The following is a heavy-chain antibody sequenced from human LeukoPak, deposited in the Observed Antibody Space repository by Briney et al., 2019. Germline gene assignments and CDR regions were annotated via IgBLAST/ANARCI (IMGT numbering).Heavy chain of an antibody. Sequence: GGSLRLSCAASGFTFSSYAMHWVRQAPGKGLEWVAVISYDGSNKYYADSVKGRFTISRDNSKNTLYLQMSSLRAEDTAVYYCARAEGSVAATELDYWGQGTLVTVSS. CDR1: GFTFSSYA. V-gene: IGHV3-30-3*01. CDR3: ARAEGSVAATELDY. CDR2: ISYDGSNK. J-gene: IGHJ4*02. D-gene: IGHD6-19*01.